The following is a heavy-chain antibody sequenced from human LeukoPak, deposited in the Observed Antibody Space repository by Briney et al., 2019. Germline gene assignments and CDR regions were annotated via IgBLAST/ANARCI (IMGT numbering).Heavy chain of an antibody. CDR1: GGSISSSSYY. J-gene: IGHJ4*02. V-gene: IGHV4-39*01. D-gene: IGHD6-19*01. Sequence: SETLSLTCTVSGGSISSSSYYWGWIRQPPGKGLEWIGSIYYSGSTYYNPSLKSRVTISVDTSKNQFSLKLSSVTAADTAVYYCAGQYSSGWYYFDYWGQGTLVTVSS. CDR2: IYYSGST. CDR3: AGQYSSGWYYFDY.